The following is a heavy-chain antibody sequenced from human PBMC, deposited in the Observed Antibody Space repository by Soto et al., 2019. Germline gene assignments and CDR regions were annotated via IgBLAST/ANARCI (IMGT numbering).Heavy chain of an antibody. CDR2: IDPDGGST. CDR3: ASLIGVDILRDY. J-gene: IGHJ4*02. CDR1: GYSFTSYF. V-gene: IGHV1-46*01. Sequence: ASVKVSCKASGYSFTSYFIHWVRQAPGQGPEWMGIIDPDGGSTSYAQKFQGRVTMTSDTSTSTVYVELSSLRSEDTAVYYCASLIGVDILRDYWGQGTLVTVS. D-gene: IGHD3-3*01.